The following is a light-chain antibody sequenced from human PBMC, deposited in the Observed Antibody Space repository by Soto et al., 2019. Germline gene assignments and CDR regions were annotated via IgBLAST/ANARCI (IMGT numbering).Light chain of an antibody. V-gene: IGKV1-27*01. Sequence: DIQMTQSPSSLSASVGDRVTITCRASEGVSNFLVWYQQKPGKVPKLLIYAASTLQSGVPTRFRGSGSGTEFTLTISSLQPEDVATYYCQNYNSAPRTFGKGTKVAIK. CDR3: QNYNSAPRT. CDR2: AAS. CDR1: EGVSNF. J-gene: IGKJ1*01.